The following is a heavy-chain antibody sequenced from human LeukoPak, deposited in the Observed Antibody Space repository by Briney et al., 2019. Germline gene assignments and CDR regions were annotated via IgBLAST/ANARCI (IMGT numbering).Heavy chain of an antibody. CDR1: GFIFSNYW. D-gene: IGHD2-21*02. Sequence: GGSLRLSCAASGFIFSNYWMSWVRQAPGKGLEWVANIKQDGSEKYYVDSVKGRFTISRDNAKNSLYLQMNSLRAEDTAVYYCARGYCGGDCYSDYYLDYWGQGTLVTVSS. CDR2: IKQDGSEK. J-gene: IGHJ4*02. CDR3: ARGYCGGDCYSDYYLDY. V-gene: IGHV3-7*01.